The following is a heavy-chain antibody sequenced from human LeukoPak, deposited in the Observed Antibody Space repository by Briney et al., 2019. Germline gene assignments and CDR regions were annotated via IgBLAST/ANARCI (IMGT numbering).Heavy chain of an antibody. D-gene: IGHD3-9*01. V-gene: IGHV1-8*01. Sequence: ASVKVSCKASGYTFISYDINWVRQATGQGLEWMGWMNPNSGNTGYAQKFQGRVTMTRSTSISTAYMELSSLRSEDTAVYYCARMYYDILTGYPNFDYWGQGTLVTVSS. CDR2: MNPNSGNT. CDR3: ARMYYDILTGYPNFDY. CDR1: GYTFISYD. J-gene: IGHJ4*02.